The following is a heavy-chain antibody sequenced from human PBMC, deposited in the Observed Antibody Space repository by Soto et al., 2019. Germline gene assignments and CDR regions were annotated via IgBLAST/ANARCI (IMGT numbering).Heavy chain of an antibody. CDR2: IKSKTDGGTT. V-gene: IGHV3-15*01. J-gene: IGHJ3*01. D-gene: IGHD3-9*01. CDR3: TSLLTGGLFYASWF. CDR1: GFTFSNAW. Sequence: GGSLRLSCAASGFTFSNAWMSWVRQAPGKGLEWVGRIKSKTDGGTTDYAAPVKGRFTISRDDSKNTLCLQMNSLKTEDTAVYYCTSLLTGGLFYASWFWGQGTMVTVSS.